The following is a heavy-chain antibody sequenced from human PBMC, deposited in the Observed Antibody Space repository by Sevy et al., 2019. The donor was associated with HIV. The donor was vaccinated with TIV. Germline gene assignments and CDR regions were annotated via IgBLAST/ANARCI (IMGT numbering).Heavy chain of an antibody. CDR1: GFTFSSYA. Sequence: GGSLRLSCTASGFTFSSYAMTWVRQAPGKGLEWVSVTNGRGSSTYYADSVKGRFTISRDNSEDTMYLQMRSLRADDTAVYYCVRDPQINDIAESGIIHWGQGTLVTVSS. CDR2: TNGRGSST. D-gene: IGHD6-13*01. V-gene: IGHV3-23*01. J-gene: IGHJ4*02. CDR3: VRDPQINDIAESGIIH.